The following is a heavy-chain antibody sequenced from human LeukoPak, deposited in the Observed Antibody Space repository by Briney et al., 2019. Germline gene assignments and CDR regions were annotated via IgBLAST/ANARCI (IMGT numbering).Heavy chain of an antibody. Sequence: ASVKVSCKASGYTFTGYYMHWVRQAPGQGLEWMGWINPNSDGTNYAQKFQGRVTMTRDTSISTAYMELSRLRSDDTAVYYCARGGRFLEWDDAFDIWGQGTMVTVSS. D-gene: IGHD3-3*01. CDR2: INPNSDGT. V-gene: IGHV1-2*02. CDR3: ARGGRFLEWDDAFDI. J-gene: IGHJ3*02. CDR1: GYTFTGYY.